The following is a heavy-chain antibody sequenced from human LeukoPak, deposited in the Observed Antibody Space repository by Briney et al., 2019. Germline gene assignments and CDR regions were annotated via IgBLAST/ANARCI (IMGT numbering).Heavy chain of an antibody. V-gene: IGHV4-59*01. CDR2: IYYSGST. Sequence: SETLSLTCTVSGGSFSTYYWSWIRQPPGNTLEWIGYIYYSGSTNYNPSLKSRVSMSVGTSKNRFSLNLNSVTAADTAVYYCARTEYFFDHWGQGTLVTVSS. J-gene: IGHJ4*02. CDR1: GGSFSTYY. D-gene: IGHD3-10*01. CDR3: ARTEYFFDH.